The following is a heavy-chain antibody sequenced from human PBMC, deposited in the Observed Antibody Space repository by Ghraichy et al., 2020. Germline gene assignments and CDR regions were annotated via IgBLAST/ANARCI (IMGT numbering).Heavy chain of an antibody. V-gene: IGHV3-48*01. CDR1: GFSFSDYS. J-gene: IGHJ2*01. CDR3: ARLPLPRRAAVGDWYFDL. D-gene: IGHD6-13*01. Sequence: GESLNISCEGSGFSFSDYSMIWVRLTPRKALEWVSYITGSSITIFYTDSVKGRFTISRDNAKNSPYLQMKSLRAEDTAVYYCARLPLPRRAAVGDWYFDLWGRGTLVTVSS. CDR2: ITGSSITI.